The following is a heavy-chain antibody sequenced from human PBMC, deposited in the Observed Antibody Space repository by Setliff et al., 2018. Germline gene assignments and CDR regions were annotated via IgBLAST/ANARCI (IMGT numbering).Heavy chain of an antibody. V-gene: IGHV4-30-4*08. J-gene: IGHJ4*02. CDR2: IYSSGST. D-gene: IGHD3-22*01. CDR3: ARESRYYYDNLGTLDY. Sequence: SETLSLTCTVSGGSISSGDYYWSWIRQPPGKGLEWIGYIYSSGSTYYNPSLKSRVSILVDTSKNQFSLKLSSVTAADTAVYYCARESRYYYDNLGTLDYWGQGTLVTVSS. CDR1: GGSISSGDYY.